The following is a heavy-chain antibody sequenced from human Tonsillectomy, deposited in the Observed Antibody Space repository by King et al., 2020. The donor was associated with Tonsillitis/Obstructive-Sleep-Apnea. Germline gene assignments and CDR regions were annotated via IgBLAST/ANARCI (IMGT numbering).Heavy chain of an antibody. J-gene: IGHJ6*02. Sequence: VQLQESGPGLVKPSETLSLTCTVSGGSISSYYWSWIRQPPGKGLEWNGYIYYSGSTNYNPSLKSRDTISVDTSKNQFSLKLSSVTAADTAVYYCARLAGVVITSTGSYYYYGMDVWGQGTTVTVSS. V-gene: IGHV4-59*08. CDR1: GGSISSYY. CDR2: IYYSGST. CDR3: ARLAGVVITSTGSYYYYGMDV. D-gene: IGHD3-22*01.